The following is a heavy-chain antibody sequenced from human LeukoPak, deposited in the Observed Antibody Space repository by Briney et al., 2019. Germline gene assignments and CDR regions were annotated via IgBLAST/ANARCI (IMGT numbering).Heavy chain of an antibody. Sequence: SETLSLTCTVSGGSISSSSYYWGWIRQPPGKGLEWIGSIYYSGSTYYNPSLKSRVTISVDTSKNQFSLKLSSVTAADTAVYFCARAPDDLLHGRAFDIWGQGTMVTVSS. CDR1: GGSISSSSYY. V-gene: IGHV4-39*01. CDR3: ARAPDDLLHGRAFDI. J-gene: IGHJ3*02. CDR2: IYYSGST. D-gene: IGHD3-3*01.